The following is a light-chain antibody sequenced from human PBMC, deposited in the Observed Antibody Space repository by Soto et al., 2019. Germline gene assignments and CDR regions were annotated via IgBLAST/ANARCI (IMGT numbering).Light chain of an antibody. CDR1: QSLSST. CDR3: QEYYNWPPQYT. CDR2: DVS. J-gene: IGKJ2*01. V-gene: IGKV3-15*01. Sequence: EIVMTQSPGTLYVSPGERVTLSCRASQSLSSTLAWYQQKPGQAPRLLIYDVSTRATGIPARFSGSGSGAEFTLTISSLQSEDVAVYFCQEYYNWPPQYTFGQGTKLQI.